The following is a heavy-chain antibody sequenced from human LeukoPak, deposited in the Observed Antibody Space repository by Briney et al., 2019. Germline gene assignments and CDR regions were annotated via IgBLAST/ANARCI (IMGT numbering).Heavy chain of an antibody. CDR3: ARLKNYGDYGY. D-gene: IGHD4-17*01. J-gene: IGHJ4*02. CDR2: IYSYNGNT. V-gene: IGHV1-18*01. CDR1: GYTFTSYG. Sequence: ASVKVSCKAPGYTFTSYGISWVRQAPGQGLEWMGWIYSYNGNTNYAQKFQGRVTMTTDTSTSTAYMELRSLRSDDTAVYYCARLKNYGDYGYWGQGTLVTVSS.